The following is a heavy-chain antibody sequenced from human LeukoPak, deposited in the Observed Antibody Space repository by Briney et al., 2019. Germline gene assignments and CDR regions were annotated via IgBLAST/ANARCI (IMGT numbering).Heavy chain of an antibody. CDR3: ARFTTYATVTKDWFDP. V-gene: IGHV4-34*01. Sequence: SETLSLTCAVYGGSFSGYYWSWVRQPPGKGLEWIGEINHSGSTNYNPSLKSRVTISVDTSKNQFSLKLSSVTAADTAVYYCARFTTYATVTKDWFDPWGQGTLVTVSS. CDR1: GGSFSGYY. CDR2: INHSGST. D-gene: IGHD4-17*01. J-gene: IGHJ5*02.